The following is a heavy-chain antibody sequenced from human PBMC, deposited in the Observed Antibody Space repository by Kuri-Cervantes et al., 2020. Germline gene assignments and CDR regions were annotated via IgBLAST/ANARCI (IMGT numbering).Heavy chain of an antibody. V-gene: IGHV3-30-3*02. CDR3: AKPIGALAGGIVPNRGAFDI. CDR1: GFTFSSYA. D-gene: IGHD1-26*01. J-gene: IGHJ3*02. Sequence: GESLKISCAASGFTFSSYAMHWVRQAPGKGLEWVAVISYDGSNKYYADSVKGRFTISRDNSKNSLYLQMNSLRTEDTALYYCAKPIGALAGGIVPNRGAFDIWGQGTMVTVSS. CDR2: ISYDGSNK.